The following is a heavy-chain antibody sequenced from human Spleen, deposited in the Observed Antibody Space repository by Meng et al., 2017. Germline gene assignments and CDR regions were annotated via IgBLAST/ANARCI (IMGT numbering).Heavy chain of an antibody. V-gene: IGHV3-23*01. CDR2: ISVSGDST. CDR1: GFTFTDYG. CDR3: AKDDYVLLWFGELFAD. Sequence: GESLKISCAASGFTFTDYGMSWVRQAPGKGLELVSSISVSGDSTKYADSVKGRFTISRDNSKNTLYLQMNSLRAEDTAVYYCAKDDYVLLWFGELFADWGQGTLVTVSS. D-gene: IGHD3-10*01. J-gene: IGHJ4*02.